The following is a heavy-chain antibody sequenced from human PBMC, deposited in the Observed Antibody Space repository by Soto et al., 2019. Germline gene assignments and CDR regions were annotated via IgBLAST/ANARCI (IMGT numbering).Heavy chain of an antibody. D-gene: IGHD3-16*02. Sequence: GGSLRLSCAASGFTFSSYSMNWVRQAPGKGLEWVSSISSSSSYIYYADSVKGRFTISRDNAKNSLYLQMNSLRAEDTAVYYCARESIMITFGGVIENWFDPWGQGTLVTVSS. CDR3: ARESIMITFGGVIENWFDP. CDR1: GFTFSSYS. CDR2: ISSSSSYI. J-gene: IGHJ5*02. V-gene: IGHV3-21*01.